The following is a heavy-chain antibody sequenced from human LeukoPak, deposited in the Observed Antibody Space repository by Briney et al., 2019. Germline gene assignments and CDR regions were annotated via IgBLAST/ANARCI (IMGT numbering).Heavy chain of an antibody. Sequence: PSETLSLTCTVSGVSINKYYWSWIRQPPGKGLEWIGRIWADGAPTYRPSLKSRVTISVDTSKNQFSLRLSSVTAADTAVYYCARGRDSRGYQFMGFDSWGQGTLVTVSS. J-gene: IGHJ4*02. CDR2: IWADGAP. V-gene: IGHV4-4*08. CDR1: GVSINKYY. D-gene: IGHD3-22*01. CDR3: ARGRDSRGYQFMGFDS.